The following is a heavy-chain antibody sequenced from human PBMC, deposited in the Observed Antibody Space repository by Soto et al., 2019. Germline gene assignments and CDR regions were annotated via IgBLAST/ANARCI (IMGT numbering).Heavy chain of an antibody. V-gene: IGHV4-59*01. Sequence: SETLSLTCSVSNGSISAYYGTWIRQPPGKGLEWIGFIYYSGSTSYNPSLKSRVTMSVDTSKNQFSLKLSSVTAADTAVYYCARYSGTYYVYWGQGTLVTVSS. CDR1: NGSISAYY. D-gene: IGHD1-26*01. CDR2: IYYSGST. J-gene: IGHJ4*02. CDR3: ARYSGTYYVY.